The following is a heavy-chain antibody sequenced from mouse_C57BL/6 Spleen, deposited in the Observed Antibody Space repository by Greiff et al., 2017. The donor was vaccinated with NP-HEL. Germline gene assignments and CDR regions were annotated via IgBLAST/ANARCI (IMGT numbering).Heavy chain of an antibody. Sequence: QVQLQQPGAELVMPGASVKLSCKASGYTFTSYWMHWVKQRPGQGLEWIGEIDPSDSYTNYNQKFKGKSTLTVDKSSSTAYMQLSSLTSEDSAVYYCARTLLGGYFDYWGQGTTLTVSS. D-gene: IGHD1-1*01. J-gene: IGHJ2*01. V-gene: IGHV1-69*01. CDR2: IDPSDSYT. CDR1: GYTFTSYW. CDR3: ARTLLGGYFDY.